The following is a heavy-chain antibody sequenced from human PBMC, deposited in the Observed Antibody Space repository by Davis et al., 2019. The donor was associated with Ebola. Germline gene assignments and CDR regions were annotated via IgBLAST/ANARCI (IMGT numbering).Heavy chain of an antibody. J-gene: IGHJ6*02. V-gene: IGHV3-21*01. D-gene: IGHD3-3*01. CDR3: ARDRQERLAIFGVVPVGGMDV. CDR2: TSIGSSYI. Sequence: GESLKISCAASGFTFSTYSMSWVRQAPGKGLEWVAFTSIGSSYIYYADSVKGRFTISRDNAKNSLYLQMNSLRAEDTAVYYCARDRQERLAIFGVVPVGGMDVWGLGTTVIVSS. CDR1: GFTFSTYS.